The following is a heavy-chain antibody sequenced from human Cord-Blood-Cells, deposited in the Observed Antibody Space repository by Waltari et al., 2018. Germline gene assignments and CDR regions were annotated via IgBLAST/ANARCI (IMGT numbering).Heavy chain of an antibody. D-gene: IGHD1-26*01. CDR2: ISSSSYI. CDR3: ASLRAGGSYFDY. V-gene: IGHV3-21*01. Sequence: EVPLVEPGGVLVKPGGPMRLSCAAFVFPLSISSITWVRQAPGKVLEWVSSISSSSYIYYADSVKGRFTISRDNAKNSLYLQMNSLRAEDTAVYYCASLRAGGSYFDYWGQGTLVTVSS. CDR1: VFPLSISS. J-gene: IGHJ4*02.